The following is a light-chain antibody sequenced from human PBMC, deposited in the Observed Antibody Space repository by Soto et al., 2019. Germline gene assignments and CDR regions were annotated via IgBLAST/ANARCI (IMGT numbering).Light chain of an antibody. CDR1: QSVSSSY. Sequence: EIVLTQSPGTLSLSPGERATLSCRASQSVSSSYLAWYQQKPGQAPRLLIYGASSRDTGIPDRFSGSGSGTDFTLTISRLEPEDFAVYYCQKYASSPPRTFGGETKVEIK. CDR2: GAS. J-gene: IGKJ4*01. V-gene: IGKV3-20*01. CDR3: QKYASSPPRT.